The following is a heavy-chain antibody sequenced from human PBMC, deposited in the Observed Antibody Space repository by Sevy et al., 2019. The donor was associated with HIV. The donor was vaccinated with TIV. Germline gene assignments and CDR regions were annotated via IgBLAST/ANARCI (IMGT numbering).Heavy chain of an antibody. CDR3: ARGGPLSNPVDY. Sequence: GGSLRLSCAASGFTVSSNYMSWARQAPGKGLEWVSVIYSGGSTYYADSVKGRFTISRDNSKNTLYLQMNSLRAEDTAVYYCARGGPLSNPVDYWGQGTLVTVSS. CDR2: IYSGGST. V-gene: IGHV3-53*01. J-gene: IGHJ4*02. D-gene: IGHD3-10*01. CDR1: GFTVSSNY.